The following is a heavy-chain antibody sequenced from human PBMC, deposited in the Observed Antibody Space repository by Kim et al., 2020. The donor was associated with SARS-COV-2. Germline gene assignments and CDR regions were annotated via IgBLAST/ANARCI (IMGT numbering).Heavy chain of an antibody. J-gene: IGHJ3*02. Sequence: ASVKVSCKASGYTVTRYCISWVRQAPGQGLEWMGWISADNGNTNYAQKLQGRGTMTTDTSTITAYMELSSLRSDDTAVYYCARGGYGDYEGAFDIWGQGTMATV. D-gene: IGHD4-17*01. CDR3: ARGGYGDYEGAFDI. V-gene: IGHV1-18*01. CDR1: GYTVTRYC. CDR2: ISADNGNT.